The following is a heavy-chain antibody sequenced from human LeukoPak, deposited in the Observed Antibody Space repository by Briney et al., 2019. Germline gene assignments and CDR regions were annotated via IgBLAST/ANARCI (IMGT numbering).Heavy chain of an antibody. Sequence: TSETLSLTCTVSGGSIISSDYHWGWVRQPPGKGLEWIGTISYSGNTDYNPSLRSRVSISVDTSNNQFSLRLGSVTAADTAVYHCARHCCSGPAKRVFDIWGQGTMVTVSS. V-gene: IGHV4-39*01. D-gene: IGHD2-15*01. J-gene: IGHJ3*02. CDR1: GGSIISSDYH. CDR3: ARHCCSGPAKRVFDI. CDR2: ISYSGNT.